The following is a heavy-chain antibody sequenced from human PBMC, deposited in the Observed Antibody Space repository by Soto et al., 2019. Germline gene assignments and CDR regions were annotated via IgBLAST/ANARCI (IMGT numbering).Heavy chain of an antibody. CDR1: GYSFTRYY. CDR2: INPSDGSA. CDR3: ARWAATGTGGTPFDP. D-gene: IGHD6-13*01. Sequence: ASVKVSGKASGYSFTRYYMHWVRQAHGQGLEWMGIINPSDGSATYAQKFQGRVTMTRDTSTSTVYMELSSLRSEDTAVYYCARWAATGTGGTPFDPWGQGTLGTVSS. V-gene: IGHV1-46*01. J-gene: IGHJ5*02.